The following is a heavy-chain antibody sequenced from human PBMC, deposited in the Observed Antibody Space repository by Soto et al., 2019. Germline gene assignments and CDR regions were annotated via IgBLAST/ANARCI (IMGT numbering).Heavy chain of an antibody. Sequence: GGSLRLSCAASGFTFSSYAMSWVRQAPGKGLEWVSAISGSGGSTYYADSVKGRFTISRDNSKNTLYLQMNSLRAEDTAVYYCAKDSATTVTTFIGGRFDYWGQGTLVTVSS. CDR2: ISGSGGST. CDR3: AKDSATTVTTFIGGRFDY. J-gene: IGHJ4*02. D-gene: IGHD4-17*01. V-gene: IGHV3-23*01. CDR1: GFTFSSYA.